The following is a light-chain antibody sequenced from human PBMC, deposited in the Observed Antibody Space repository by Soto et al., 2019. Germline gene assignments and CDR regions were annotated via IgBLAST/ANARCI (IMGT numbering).Light chain of an antibody. Sequence: QSALTQPASVSGSPGQSITISCTGTCSDVGGYNYVSWYQQHPGKAPKLMIYDVSNRPSGVSNRFSGSKSGNTASLTISGLQAEDEADYYCSSYTSSSILFGGGTKLTVL. J-gene: IGLJ3*02. CDR3: SSYTSSSIL. CDR1: CSDVGGYNY. CDR2: DVS. V-gene: IGLV2-14*01.